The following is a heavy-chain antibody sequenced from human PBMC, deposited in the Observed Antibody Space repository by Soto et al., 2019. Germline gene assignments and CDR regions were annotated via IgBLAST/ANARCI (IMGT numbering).Heavy chain of an antibody. CDR3: ARDFYADAGWATLDYYYYGMDV. CDR1: GFTFSSYG. J-gene: IGHJ6*02. D-gene: IGHD3-16*01. V-gene: IGHV3-33*01. CDR2: IWYDGSNK. Sequence: QVQLVESGGGVVQPGRSLRLSCAASGFTFSSYGMHWVRQAPGKGLEWVAVIWYDGSNKYYADSVKGRFTISRDNSKNTLYLQMNSLRAEDTAVYYCARDFYADAGWATLDYYYYGMDVWGQGTTVTVSS.